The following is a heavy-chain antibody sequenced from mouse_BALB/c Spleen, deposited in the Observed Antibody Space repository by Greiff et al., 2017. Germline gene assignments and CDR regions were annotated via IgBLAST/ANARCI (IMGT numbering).Heavy chain of an antibody. Sequence: VQLKESGPSLVKPSQTLSLTCSVTGDSITSGYWNWIRKFPGNKLEYMGYISYSGSTYYNPSVKSRISITRDTSKNQYYLQLNSVTTEDTATYYCARWHYYGSSYEAYWGQGTLVTVSA. CDR2: ISYSGST. D-gene: IGHD1-1*01. CDR3: ARWHYYGSSYEAY. J-gene: IGHJ3*01. V-gene: IGHV3-8*02. CDR1: GDSITSGY.